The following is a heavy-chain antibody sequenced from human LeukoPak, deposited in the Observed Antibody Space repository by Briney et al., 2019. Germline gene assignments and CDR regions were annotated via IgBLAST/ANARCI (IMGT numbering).Heavy chain of an antibody. V-gene: IGHV4-30-4*01. D-gene: IGHD3-3*01. CDR3: ARDTIFGVALYYYGMDV. CDR1: GGSISSGDYY. CDR2: IYYSGSS. J-gene: IGHJ6*02. Sequence: SPTLSLTCTVSGGSISSGDYYWSWIRQPPGKGLEWIGYIYYSGSSYYNPSLKSRVTISVDTSKNQFSLKLSSVTAADTAVYYCARDTIFGVALYYYGMDVWGQGTTVTVSS.